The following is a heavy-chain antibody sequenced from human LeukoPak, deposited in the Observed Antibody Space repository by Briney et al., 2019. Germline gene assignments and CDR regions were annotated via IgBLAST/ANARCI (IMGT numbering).Heavy chain of an antibody. V-gene: IGHV3-74*01. D-gene: IGHD5-12*01. Sequence: GGSLRLSCAASGFTFSSDWMHWVRQAPGKGLVWVSRINHNGNSIHYAASVKGRFTISRDNAKNTLHLQMNSLRAEDTAVYYCARVPGYSGYFYGMDIWGQGTTVTVSS. CDR1: GFTFSSDW. CDR3: ARVPGYSGYFYGMDI. CDR2: INHNGNSI. J-gene: IGHJ6*02.